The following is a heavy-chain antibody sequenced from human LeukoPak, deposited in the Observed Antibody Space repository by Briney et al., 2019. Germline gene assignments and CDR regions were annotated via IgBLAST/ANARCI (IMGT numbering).Heavy chain of an antibody. D-gene: IGHD4-17*01. V-gene: IGHV4-38-2*01. CDR1: GYSISSGYY. Sequence: PSETLSLTCAVSGYSISSGYYWGWIRQPPGKGLEWIGSIYHSGSTYYNPSLKSRVTISVDTSKNQFSLQLSSVTAADTAVYYCARRGYGDYLDYWGQGTLVTVSS. J-gene: IGHJ4*02. CDR2: IYHSGST. CDR3: ARRGYGDYLDY.